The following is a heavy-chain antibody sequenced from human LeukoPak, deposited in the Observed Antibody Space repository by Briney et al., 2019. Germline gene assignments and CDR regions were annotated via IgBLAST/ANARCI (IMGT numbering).Heavy chain of an antibody. V-gene: IGHV3-66*01. J-gene: IGHJ4*02. Sequence: GGSLRLSCAASGFTFSSYAMSWVRQAPGKGLEWVSVIYSGGSTYYADSVKGRFTISRDNSKNTLYLQMNSLRAEDTAVYYCARGASFAGITMVRGVLDYWGQGTLVTVSS. D-gene: IGHD3-10*01. CDR1: GFTFSSYA. CDR3: ARGASFAGITMVRGVLDY. CDR2: IYSGGST.